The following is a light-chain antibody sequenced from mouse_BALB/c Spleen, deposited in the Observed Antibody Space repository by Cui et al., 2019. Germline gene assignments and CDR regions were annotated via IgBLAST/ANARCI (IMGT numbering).Light chain of an antibody. V-gene: IGKV4-68*01. CDR1: SSVSY. CDR2: LTS. CDR3: QQWSSNPPIT. Sequence: QIVITQSPALRPASPGEKVTMTCSASSSVSYMYWYQQKPRSSPKPWIYLTSNLASGVPARFSGSGSGTSYSLTISSMEAEDAATYYCQQWSSNPPITFGAGTKLELK. J-gene: IGKJ5*01.